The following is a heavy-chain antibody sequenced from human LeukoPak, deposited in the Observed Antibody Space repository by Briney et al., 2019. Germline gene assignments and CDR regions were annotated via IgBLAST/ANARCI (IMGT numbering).Heavy chain of an antibody. D-gene: IGHD5-12*01. J-gene: IGHJ4*02. Sequence: GGSLRLSCAASGFTFSNHAMSWVRQAPGKGLEWVAVISDSGGSTYYADSVKGRFTISRDNSKNTLYLQMNSLRAEDTAVYYCAKGYSGYDLHFDYWGQGTLVTVSS. CDR1: GFTFSNHA. CDR2: ISDSGGST. V-gene: IGHV3-23*01. CDR3: AKGYSGYDLHFDY.